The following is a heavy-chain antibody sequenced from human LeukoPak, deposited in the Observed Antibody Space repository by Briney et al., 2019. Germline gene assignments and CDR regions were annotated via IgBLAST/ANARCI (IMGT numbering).Heavy chain of an antibody. J-gene: IGHJ6*02. CDR1: GFTFSSYG. D-gene: IGHD2-15*01. Sequence: PGGSLRLSCAASGFTFSSYGMHWVRQAPGKGLEWVAVISYDGSNKYYADSVKGRFTISRDNSKNTLYLQVNSLRAEDTAVYYCAKDQGSGGLSFGMDVWGQGTTVTVSS. V-gene: IGHV3-30*18. CDR3: AKDQGSGGLSFGMDV. CDR2: ISYDGSNK.